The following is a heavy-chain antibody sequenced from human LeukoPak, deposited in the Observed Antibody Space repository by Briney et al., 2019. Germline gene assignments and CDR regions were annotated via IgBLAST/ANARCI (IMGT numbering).Heavy chain of an antibody. D-gene: IGHD4-17*01. CDR3: AKDVHGDKDY. CDR2: IYSGGNT. CDR1: GFIVSNYY. Sequence: PGGSLRLSCAASGFIVSNYYMSWVRQAPGKGLEWVSVIYSGGNTYYTDSVKGRFTISRDNPKNTVFLQMGSLRGEDTAVYYCAKDVHGDKDYWGQGTLVTVSS. J-gene: IGHJ4*02. V-gene: IGHV3-53*01.